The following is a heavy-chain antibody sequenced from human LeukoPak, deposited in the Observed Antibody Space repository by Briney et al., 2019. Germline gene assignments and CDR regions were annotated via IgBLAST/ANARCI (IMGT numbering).Heavy chain of an antibody. CDR3: ARDNAGATTVSEYFQH. CDR1: GFTFSSYS. Sequence: SGGSLRLSCAASGFTFSSYSMTWVRQAPGKGLEWVSSISSSSSYIYYADSVKGRFTISRDNAKNSLYLQMNSLRAEDTAVYYCARDNAGATTVSEYFQHWGQGTLVTVSS. J-gene: IGHJ1*01. D-gene: IGHD1-26*01. CDR2: ISSSSSYI. V-gene: IGHV3-21*01.